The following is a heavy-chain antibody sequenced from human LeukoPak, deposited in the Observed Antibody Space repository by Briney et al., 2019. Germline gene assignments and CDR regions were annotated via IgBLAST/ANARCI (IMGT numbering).Heavy chain of an antibody. Sequence: SETLSLTCTVSGYSISSGYYWGWIRQPPGKGLEWIGSIYHSGSTYYNPSLKSRVTISVDTSKNQFSLKLSSVTAADTAVYYCARDIVATIWHDAFDIWGQGIMVTVSS. V-gene: IGHV4-38-2*02. J-gene: IGHJ3*02. D-gene: IGHD5-12*01. CDR2: IYHSGST. CDR1: GYSISSGYY. CDR3: ARDIVATIWHDAFDI.